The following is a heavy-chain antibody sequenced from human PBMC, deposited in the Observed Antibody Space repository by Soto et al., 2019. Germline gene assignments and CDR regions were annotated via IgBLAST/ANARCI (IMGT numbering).Heavy chain of an antibody. D-gene: IGHD2-2*01. CDR2: INSDGSRT. CDR1: GFTFSNYW. V-gene: IGHV3-74*03. J-gene: IGHJ4*02. Sequence: EVQLVESGGILVQPGGSLRLSCAVSGFTFSNYWMHWVRQAPGKGLVWVSRINSDGSRTTYADSVKGRFTISRDNAKNTLYLQVNSLRAEATAVYYCARDPAFGAYDYWGQGTLVSVSS. CDR3: ARDPAFGAYDY.